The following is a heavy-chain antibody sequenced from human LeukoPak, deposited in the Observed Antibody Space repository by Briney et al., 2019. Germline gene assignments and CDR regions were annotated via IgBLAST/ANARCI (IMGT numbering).Heavy chain of an antibody. J-gene: IGHJ4*02. D-gene: IGHD3-22*01. V-gene: IGHV3-9*01. CDR1: GFTFDNYA. CDR2: ISWSSSSI. Sequence: PGRSLRLSCAASGFTFDNYAMHWVRQAPGKGLEWVSGISWSSSSIGYADSVKGRFTISRDNAKNSLYLQMNSLRAEDTALYYCAKANTYYYDSSGSYDYWGQGSLVTVSS. CDR3: AKANTYYYDSSGSYDY.